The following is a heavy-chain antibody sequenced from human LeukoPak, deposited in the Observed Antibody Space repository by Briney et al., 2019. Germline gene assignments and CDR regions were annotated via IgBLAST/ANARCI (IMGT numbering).Heavy chain of an antibody. J-gene: IGHJ3*02. CDR2: IYHSGST. V-gene: IGHV4-59*12. CDR1: GGSISSYY. CDR3: ARASSSWYRGAFDI. D-gene: IGHD6-13*01. Sequence: PSETLSLTCTVSGGSISSYYWSWIRQPPGKGLEWIGEIYHSGSTNYNPSLKSRVTISVDKSKNQFSLKLSSVTAADTAVYYCARASSSWYRGAFDIWGQGTMVTVSS.